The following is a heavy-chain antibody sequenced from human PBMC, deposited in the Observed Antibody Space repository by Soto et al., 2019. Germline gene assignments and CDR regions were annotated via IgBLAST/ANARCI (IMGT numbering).Heavy chain of an antibody. J-gene: IGHJ4*02. D-gene: IGHD3-10*01. CDR2: ISYDGSNK. CDR3: ARDGSDGSGSYYNFLFDY. CDR1: GFTFSSYA. Sequence: PGGSLRLSCAASGFTFSSYAMHWVRQAPGKGLEWVAVISYDGSNKYYADSVKGRFTISRDNSKNTLYLQMNSLRAEDTAVYYCARDGSDGSGSYYNFLFDYWGQGTLVTVSS. V-gene: IGHV3-30-3*01.